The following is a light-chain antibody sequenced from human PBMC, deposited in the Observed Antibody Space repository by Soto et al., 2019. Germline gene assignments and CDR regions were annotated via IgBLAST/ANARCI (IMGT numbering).Light chain of an antibody. CDR2: GAS. Sequence: EIVLTQSPGTLSLSPGERATLSCRASQSVSSVILAWYQQKPGQAPRLLIYGASSRATGIPDRFSGSGSGTDFTLTISRLEPEDFAVYYCQQYGTSRTFGQGTKVEIK. CDR3: QQYGTSRT. J-gene: IGKJ1*01. V-gene: IGKV3-20*01. CDR1: QSVSSVI.